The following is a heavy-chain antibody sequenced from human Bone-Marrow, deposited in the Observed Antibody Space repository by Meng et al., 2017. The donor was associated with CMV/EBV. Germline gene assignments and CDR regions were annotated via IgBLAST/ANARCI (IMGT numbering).Heavy chain of an antibody. D-gene: IGHD5-24*01. V-gene: IGHV1-69*06. CDR1: GGTLDSNA. CDR2: IIPILGTA. CDR3: ARSPVEMATITEYYYYGMDV. J-gene: IGHJ6*02. Sequence: SVKVSCKASGGTLDSNAISWVRQAPGQGLEWMGGIIPILGTANYAQKFQGRVTITADKSTSTAYMELSSLRSEDTAVYYCARSPVEMATITEYYYYGMDVWGQGTTVTVSS.